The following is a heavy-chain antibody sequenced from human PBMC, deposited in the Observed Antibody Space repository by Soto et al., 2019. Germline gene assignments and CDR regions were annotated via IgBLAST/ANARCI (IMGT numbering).Heavy chain of an antibody. CDR3: VQTTGWPGFDF. J-gene: IGHJ4*02. D-gene: IGHD6-19*01. V-gene: IGHV3-53*01. CDR2: IYGGGTT. CDR1: GFTVSSKY. Sequence: EVQLVASGGGLIQPGGSLRLSCAASGFTVSSKYMTWVRQAPGTGLEWVSVIYGGGTTYYADSVKGRFTISRDNSKNTLYLQMNSLRAEGTAVYYCVQTTGWPGFDFWGQGTLVTVSS.